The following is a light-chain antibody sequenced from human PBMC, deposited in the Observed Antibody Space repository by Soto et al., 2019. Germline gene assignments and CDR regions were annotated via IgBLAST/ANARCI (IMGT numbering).Light chain of an antibody. CDR2: GAS. J-gene: IGKJ1*01. V-gene: IGKV3-15*01. Sequence: EIVLTQSPATLSVSPGERATLSCRASHSVGKSLAWYQLKPGQAPRLLIYGASTRATGFPARFSGSGSGTEFTLTISSLQSEDFAVYYCQQYNSWPETFGQGTKVDIK. CDR3: QQYNSWPET. CDR1: HSVGKS.